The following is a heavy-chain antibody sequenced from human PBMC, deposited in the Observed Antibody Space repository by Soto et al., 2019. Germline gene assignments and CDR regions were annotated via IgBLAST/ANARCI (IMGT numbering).Heavy chain of an antibody. Sequence: EVKLLEAGGALVQPGGSLRLSCEASGFTFIDHDMSWGRQAPGKGLEWVSSITVGGAQKDYGQSVKGRFTISRDNSNDTFFLQMDSLQVEDTAIYFCTRMPGGGWQRFFDYWGQGTVVIVSS. V-gene: IGHV3-23*01. D-gene: IGHD5-12*01. CDR3: TRMPGGGWQRFFDY. J-gene: IGHJ4*02. CDR1: GFTFIDHD. CDR2: ITVGGAQK.